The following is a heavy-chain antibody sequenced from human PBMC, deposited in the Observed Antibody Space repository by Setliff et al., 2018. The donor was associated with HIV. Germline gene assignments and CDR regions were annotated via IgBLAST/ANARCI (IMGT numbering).Heavy chain of an antibody. CDR3: ARGGDYLGVPSYYYYYLAV. D-gene: IGHD4-17*01. Sequence: ASVKVSCKASGYTFTSYDIYWVRQATGQGREWMGWVNPNSGNTGYAQKFQGRVTMTRDTSISTAYMELRELRSEDTAVYYCARGGDYLGVPSYYYYYLAVWGKGSTVTVSS. J-gene: IGHJ6*03. CDR2: VNPNSGNT. CDR1: GYTFTSYD. V-gene: IGHV1-8*02.